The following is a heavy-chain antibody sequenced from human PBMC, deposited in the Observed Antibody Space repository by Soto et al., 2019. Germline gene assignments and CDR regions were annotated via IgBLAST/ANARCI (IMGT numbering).Heavy chain of an antibody. D-gene: IGHD6-19*01. CDR1: GGSISSSSYY. J-gene: IGHJ4*02. Sequence: SETLSLTCTVSGGSISSSSYYWGWIRQPPGKGLEWIGSIYYSGSTYYNPSLKSRVTISVDTSKNQFSLKLSSVTAADTAVYYCASVNGWYFDYWGQGTLVTVSS. CDR3: ASVNGWYFDY. CDR2: IYYSGST. V-gene: IGHV4-39*01.